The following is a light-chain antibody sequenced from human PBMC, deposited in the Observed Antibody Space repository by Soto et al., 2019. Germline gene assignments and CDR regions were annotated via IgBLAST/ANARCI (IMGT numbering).Light chain of an antibody. V-gene: IGKV3-20*01. CDR1: QSVSASY. Sequence: EIVLTQSPGTLSLSPGERATLSCRASQSVSASYLAWYQQNPGQAPRLLIYGASSRATGVPHRFSGSGSGTDFTLSISRLEPEDFAVYYCQQYGSLPITFGQGTRLEIK. J-gene: IGKJ5*01. CDR2: GAS. CDR3: QQYGSLPIT.